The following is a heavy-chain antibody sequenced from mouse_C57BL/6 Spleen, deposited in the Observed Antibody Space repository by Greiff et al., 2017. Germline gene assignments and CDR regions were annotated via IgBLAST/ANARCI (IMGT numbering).Heavy chain of an antibody. CDR1: GYTFTDYY. D-gene: IGHD4-1*01. CDR2: INPYNGGT. CDR3: ARGLTGSYFDY. V-gene: IGHV1-19*01. J-gene: IGHJ2*01. Sequence: EVKLMESGPVLVKPGASVKMSCKASGYTFTDYYMNWVKQSHGKSLEWIGVINPYNGGTSYNQKFKGKATLTVDKSSSTAYMGLNSLTSEDSAVXYCARGLTGSYFDYWGQGTTLTVSS.